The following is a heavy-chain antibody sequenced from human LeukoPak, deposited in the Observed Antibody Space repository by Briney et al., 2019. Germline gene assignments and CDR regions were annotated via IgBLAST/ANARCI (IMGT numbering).Heavy chain of an antibody. CDR1: GYSFTSYW. CDR3: ARAVGVPSNWFDP. CDR2: IYPGDSDT. Sequence: GESLKISCKGSGYSFTSYWTGRVRQMPGKGLEWMGIIYPGDSDTRYSPSFQGQVTISADKSISTAYLQWSSLKASDTAMYYCARAVGVPSNWFDPWGQGTLVSVSS. D-gene: IGHD3-3*01. J-gene: IGHJ5*02. V-gene: IGHV5-51*01.